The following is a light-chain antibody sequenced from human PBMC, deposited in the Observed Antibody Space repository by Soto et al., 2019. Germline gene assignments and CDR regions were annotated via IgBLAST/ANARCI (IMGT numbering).Light chain of an antibody. CDR3: CSYTSSTSLI. V-gene: IGLV2-14*03. CDR1: SSDIGGYKF. Sequence: QSVLTQPASVSGSPGQSITISCTGTSSDIGGYKFVSWYQQHPGKVPKLLIYDVNNRPSEVSDRFSGSKSGNTASLTISGLQAEDEAEYYCCSYTSSTSLIFGGGTKLTVL. J-gene: IGLJ2*01. CDR2: DVN.